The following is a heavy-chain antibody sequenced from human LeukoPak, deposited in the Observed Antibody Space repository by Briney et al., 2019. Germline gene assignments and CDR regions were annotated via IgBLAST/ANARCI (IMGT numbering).Heavy chain of an antibody. V-gene: IGHV3-48*01. CDR3: AKDPPASDSY. Sequence: GGFLRLSCAASGFTFSNYGMNWLRQAPGKGLEWVSYISINTRTTYYADSVKGRFTISRDNSKNTLYLQMNSLRAEDTAVYYCAKDPPASDSYWGQGTLVTVSS. CDR2: ISINTRTT. D-gene: IGHD2-2*01. CDR1: GFTFSNYG. J-gene: IGHJ4*02.